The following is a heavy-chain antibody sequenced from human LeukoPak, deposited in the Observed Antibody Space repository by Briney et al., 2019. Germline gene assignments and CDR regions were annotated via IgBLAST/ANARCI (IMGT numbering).Heavy chain of an antibody. V-gene: IGHV4-4*07. D-gene: IGHD5-24*01. CDR3: ARDYGDGDVGPDGYNCCWLDP. J-gene: IGHJ5*02. Sequence: SETLSLTCTVSGGSISSSYWSWIRQPAGKGLEWIGRIYTSGSTNYNPSLKSRVTISVDKSKNQFSLKLSSVTAADTAVYYCARDYGDGDVGPDGYNCCWLDPWGQGTLVTVSS. CDR2: IYTSGST. CDR1: GGSISSSY.